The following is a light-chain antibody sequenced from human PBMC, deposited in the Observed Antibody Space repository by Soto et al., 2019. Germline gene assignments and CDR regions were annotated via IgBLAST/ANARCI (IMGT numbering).Light chain of an antibody. J-gene: IGKJ1*01. CDR3: QHYGRSPS. CDR1: QIIGTAY. CDR2: GAS. V-gene: IGKV3-20*01. Sequence: ETTLTQSPHTLSLSPGEGATLSCRASQIIGTAYLAWYQQKPGQAPRLLIFGASTRATGTPHRFSGSGSGTDFTLTISALESEDVAVYYCQHYGRSPSFGQGTKTGNQT.